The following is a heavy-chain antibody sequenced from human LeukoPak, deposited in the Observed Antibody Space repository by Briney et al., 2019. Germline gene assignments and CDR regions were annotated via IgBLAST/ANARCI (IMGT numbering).Heavy chain of an antibody. CDR3: ARGNTAMAPDDY. J-gene: IGHJ4*02. CDR1: GFTFSSYA. CDR2: ISRRAGTT. Sequence: GGSLRLACAASGFTFSSYAMSWVGQAPGKGVERFSAISRRAGTTSYPASVKPRFTIPRDTSKNTLYLQMNSLRAEDTAVYYCARGNTAMAPDDYWGQGTLVTVSS. V-gene: IGHV3-23*01. D-gene: IGHD5-18*01.